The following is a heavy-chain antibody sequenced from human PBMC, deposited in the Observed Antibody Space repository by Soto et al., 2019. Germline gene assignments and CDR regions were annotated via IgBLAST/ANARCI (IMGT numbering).Heavy chain of an antibody. V-gene: IGHV1-69*01. J-gene: IGHJ3*01. D-gene: IGHD6-13*01. CDR1: GGTLNKHA. CDR2: IIPMFGIP. Sequence: QVQLVQSGAEVKKPGSSVKVSCKASGGTLNKHAITWVRRAPGQGLEWLGGIIPMFGIPNYPQKFQGRVTITADDSTNTSHMELHSLTSDETAVYYCARGGTSGWLKGAYDVLGQGTMVTVSS. CDR3: ARGGTSGWLKGAYDV.